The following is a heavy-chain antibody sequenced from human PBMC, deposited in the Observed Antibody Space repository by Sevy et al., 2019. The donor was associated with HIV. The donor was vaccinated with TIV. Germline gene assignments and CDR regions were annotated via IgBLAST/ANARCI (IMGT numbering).Heavy chain of an antibody. J-gene: IGHJ4*02. CDR3: AKDRVSGTYYTGDFDY. D-gene: IGHD3-10*01. Sequence: GGSLRLSCAASGFTFSTYAMTWVRQAPGKGLEWVSVISFSGGSTYYADTVKGRFTISRDNSKNTLYLQMIRLRAEDTAVYYCAKDRVSGTYYTGDFDYWGQGTLVTVSS. CDR1: GFTFSTYA. CDR2: ISFSGGST. V-gene: IGHV3-23*01.